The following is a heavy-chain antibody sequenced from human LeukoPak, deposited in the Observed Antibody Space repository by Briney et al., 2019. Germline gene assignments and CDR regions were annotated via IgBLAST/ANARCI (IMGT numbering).Heavy chain of an antibody. D-gene: IGHD2-15*01. V-gene: IGHV3-49*03. J-gene: IGHJ6*02. Sequence: GGSLRLSCTASGFTFGDYAMSWFRQAPGKGLEGVGFIRSKAYGGTTEYAASVKGRFTISRDDSKSIAYLQMNSLKAEDTAVYYCTRDGERYCSGGSCYPRRDYYGMDVWGQGTTVTVSS. CDR3: TRDGERYCSGGSCYPRRDYYGMDV. CDR2: IRSKAYGGTT. CDR1: GFTFGDYA.